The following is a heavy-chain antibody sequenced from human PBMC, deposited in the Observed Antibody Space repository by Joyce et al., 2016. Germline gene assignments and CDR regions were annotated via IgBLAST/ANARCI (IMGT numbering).Heavy chain of an antibody. V-gene: IGHV1-2*02. CDR3: ARDVSGSLDY. CDR2: INPSSRGT. CDR1: GYTFTDYS. Sequence: QVQLVQSGAEVKKPGASVKVSCKASGYTFTDYSIHWVRQAPGQGLEWMGLINPSSRGTLYAQNFQGSVTITGDTSISTVYMELSRLRSDDTAVYYCARDVSGSLDYWGLGTLVTVSS. J-gene: IGHJ4*02. D-gene: IGHD3-10*01.